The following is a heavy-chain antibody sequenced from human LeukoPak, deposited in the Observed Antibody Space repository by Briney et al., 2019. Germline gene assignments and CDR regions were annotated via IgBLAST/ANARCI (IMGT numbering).Heavy chain of an antibody. V-gene: IGHV3-72*01. CDR3: ISVGKEFAGSDAFDL. J-gene: IGHJ3*01. Sequence: GGSLRLSCAGSGFTFIDHHMDWVRQAPGKGLEWVGRIREKASSHATEYAASVKGRFTISRDDSKNSLSLQMNSLKTEDTAIWSYISVGKEFAGSDAFDLWGQGTMVTVSS. CDR1: GFTFIDHH. D-gene: IGHD2-15*01. CDR2: IREKASSHAT.